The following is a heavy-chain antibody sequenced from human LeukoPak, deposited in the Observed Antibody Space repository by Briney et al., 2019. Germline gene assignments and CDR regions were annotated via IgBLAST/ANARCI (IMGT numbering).Heavy chain of an antibody. J-gene: IGHJ5*02. Sequence: PSQILSLTCTVSGGSISSGSYYWSWIRQPAGKGLEWIGRIYTSGSTNYNPSLKSRVTISADTSKNQFSLKLSSVTAADTAVYYCARDRRWLQHNNWFDPWGQGTLVTVSS. CDR2: IYTSGST. CDR1: GGSISSGSYY. CDR3: ARDRRWLQHNNWFDP. D-gene: IGHD5-24*01. V-gene: IGHV4-61*02.